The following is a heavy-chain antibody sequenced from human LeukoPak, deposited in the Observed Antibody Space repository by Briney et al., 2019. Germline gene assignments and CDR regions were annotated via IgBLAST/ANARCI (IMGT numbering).Heavy chain of an antibody. Sequence: GGSLRLSCAASGFTFSSYWMHWVRQTPGKGLLWVSRINSDGSSTNYADSVKGRFTISRDNAMNTLYLQMNNLRAEDTAVYYCASRTGVYWGQGTLVSVSS. D-gene: IGHD1-14*01. V-gene: IGHV3-74*01. CDR1: GFTFSSYW. CDR3: ASRTGVY. J-gene: IGHJ4*02. CDR2: INSDGSST.